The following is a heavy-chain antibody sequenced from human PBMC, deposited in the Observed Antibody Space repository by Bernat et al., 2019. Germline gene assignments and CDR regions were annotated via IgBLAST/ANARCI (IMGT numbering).Heavy chain of an antibody. J-gene: IGHJ5*02. CDR1: GGSISSSSYY. CDR3: ARRWDSGVVSEWFDP. CDR2: IYYSGST. V-gene: IGHV4-39*01. Sequence: QLQLQESGPGLVKPSETLSLTCTVSGGSISSSSYYWGWIRQPPGKGLEWVGCIYYSGSTYYNPSLKSRVTISVDTSKNQFSLKLSSVTAADTAVYYCARRWDSGVVSEWFDPWGQGTLVTVSS. D-gene: IGHD3-3*01.